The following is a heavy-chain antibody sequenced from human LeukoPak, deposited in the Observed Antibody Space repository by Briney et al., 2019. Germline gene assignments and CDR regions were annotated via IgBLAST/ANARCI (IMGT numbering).Heavy chain of an antibody. V-gene: IGHV3-11*04. CDR1: GFTSSDYY. D-gene: IGHD3-10*02. CDR2: ISSSGRTI. CDR3: ARVATVHYYYYMDV. J-gene: IGHJ6*03. Sequence: GGSLRLSCAASGFTSSDYYMSWIRQAPGKGLEWVSYISSSGRTIYYADSVKGRFTISRDNAKNSLYLQMNSLRAEDTAVYYCARVATVHYYYYMDVWGKGTTVTVSS.